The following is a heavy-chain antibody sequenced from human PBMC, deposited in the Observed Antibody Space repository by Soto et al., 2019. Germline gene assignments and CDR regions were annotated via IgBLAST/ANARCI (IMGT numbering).Heavy chain of an antibody. CDR3: AKARFAAGTFDY. CDR1: GFTFDDYA. D-gene: IGHD6-13*01. V-gene: IGHV3-9*01. J-gene: IGHJ4*02. Sequence: EVQLVESGGGLVQPGRSLRLSCAASGFTFDDYAMHWVRQAPGKGLEWVSGISWNSGSIGYADSVKGRFTISRDNAKNSLYLQMNSLRAEDTALYYCAKARFAAGTFDYWGQGTLVTVCS. CDR2: ISWNSGSI.